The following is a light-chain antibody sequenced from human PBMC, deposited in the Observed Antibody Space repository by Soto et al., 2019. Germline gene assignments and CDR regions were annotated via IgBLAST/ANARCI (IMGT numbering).Light chain of an antibody. CDR2: WAS. CDR3: QQYYSTPWT. V-gene: IGKV4-1*01. Sequence: DIVMTQSPDSLAVSLGERATINCKSSQSVLYSSNNKHYIAWYHQKPGQPPKLLLYWASTRESGVPDRFSGSGSGTDFTLTVSSLQAEDVAVYYCQQYYSTPWTFGQGTKVEIK. CDR1: QSVLYSSNNKHY. J-gene: IGKJ1*01.